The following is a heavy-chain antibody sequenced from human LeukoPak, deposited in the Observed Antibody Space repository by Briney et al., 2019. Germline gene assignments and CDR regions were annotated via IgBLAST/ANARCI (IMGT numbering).Heavy chain of an antibody. CDR1: GYTFTRYD. CDR3: ARGRYSGYGYGYYYMDV. D-gene: IGHD5-12*01. J-gene: IGHJ6*03. V-gene: IGHV1-8*01. Sequence: SVNVSCMASGYTFTRYDTNWVRQATRHGLEWMGWMNPNSGNTGYAQKFQGRVTMTRNTSISTAYMELSSLRSEDTAVYYCARGRYSGYGYGYYYMDVWGKGTTVTISS. CDR2: MNPNSGNT.